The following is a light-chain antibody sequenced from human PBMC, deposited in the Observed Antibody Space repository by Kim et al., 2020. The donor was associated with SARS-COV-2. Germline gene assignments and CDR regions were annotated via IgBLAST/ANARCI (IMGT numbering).Light chain of an antibody. J-gene: IGLJ3*02. V-gene: IGLV4-69*01. CDR1: SGHSSYA. CDR2: LNSDGSH. CDR3: QTWVTGLWV. Sequence: QPVLTQSPSASASLGASVKLTCTLSSGHSSYAIAWHQQQPEKGPRYLMKLNSDGSHSKGDGIPDRFSGSSSGAERYLTISSLQSEDEADYYCQTWVTGLWVFGGGPQLTVL.